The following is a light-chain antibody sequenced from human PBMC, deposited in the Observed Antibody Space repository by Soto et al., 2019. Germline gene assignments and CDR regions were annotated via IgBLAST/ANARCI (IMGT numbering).Light chain of an antibody. Sequence: EIVLTQSPGILSLSPWERASLSCGASQSISSSFLAWYQQKPGQAPRLLIYGASSRATGIPDRFSGTGSETDFTLTISRLEPEDFAVYYCQQYGSSGTFGQGTKVDIK. CDR2: GAS. CDR3: QQYGSSGT. CDR1: QSISSSF. J-gene: IGKJ1*01. V-gene: IGKV3-20*01.